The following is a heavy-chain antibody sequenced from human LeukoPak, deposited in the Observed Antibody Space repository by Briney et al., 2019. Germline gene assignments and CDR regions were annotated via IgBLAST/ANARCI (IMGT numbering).Heavy chain of an antibody. D-gene: IGHD3-22*01. CDR1: GGSVSSGGYY. J-gene: IGHJ6*02. Sequence: PSETLSLTCTVSGGSVSSGGYYWSWIRQHPGKGLDWIGYIYYSGSTSYNPSLKSRVTISVDTSKNQFSLKLISVTAADTAVYYCARDPYDSSGHYGMDVWGQGTTVTVSS. CDR3: ARDPYDSSGHYGMDV. V-gene: IGHV4-31*03. CDR2: IYYSGST.